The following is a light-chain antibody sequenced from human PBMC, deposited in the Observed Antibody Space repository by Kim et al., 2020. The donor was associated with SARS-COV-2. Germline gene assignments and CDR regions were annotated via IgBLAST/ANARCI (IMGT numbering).Light chain of an antibody. CDR1: SLRSDY. CDR2: GKI. V-gene: IGLV3-19*01. CDR3: NSRDSSGNHWV. Sequence: GQTCRTPCQGESLRSDYANWYQQRPGQAPVLVIYGKINRPSGIPDRFSGSSSGNTASLTITGAQAEDEADYYCNSRDSSGNHWVFGGGTQLTVL. J-gene: IGLJ3*02.